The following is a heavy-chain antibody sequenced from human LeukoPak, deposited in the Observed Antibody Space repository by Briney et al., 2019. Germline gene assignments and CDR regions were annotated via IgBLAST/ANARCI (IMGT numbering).Heavy chain of an antibody. CDR1: GYSFTNYW. J-gene: IGHJ4*02. CDR3: ARLVDTSMARFDY. Sequence: GESPKISCKGSGYSFTNYWIGWVRQMPGKGLEWMGIIYPGDSDTRYSPSFQVQVTISADKSISTAYLQWSSLKASDTAMYYCARLVDTSMARFDYWGRGTAVTVSS. D-gene: IGHD5-18*01. V-gene: IGHV5-51*01. CDR2: IYPGDSDT.